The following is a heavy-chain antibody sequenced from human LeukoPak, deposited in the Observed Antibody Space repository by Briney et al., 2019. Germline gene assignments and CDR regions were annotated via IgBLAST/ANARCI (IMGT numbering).Heavy chain of an antibody. Sequence: SETLSLTCTVSGGSLSSYYLGWVRQPPGKGLEWIGYMYYSGSTNYNPSLKSRVTISVDTSKDQFSLKLSSVTAADTAVYYCARDWDSSGYYDYWGQGTLVTVSS. CDR1: GGSLSSYY. D-gene: IGHD3-22*01. J-gene: IGHJ4*02. CDR3: ARDWDSSGYYDY. CDR2: MYYSGST. V-gene: IGHV4-59*01.